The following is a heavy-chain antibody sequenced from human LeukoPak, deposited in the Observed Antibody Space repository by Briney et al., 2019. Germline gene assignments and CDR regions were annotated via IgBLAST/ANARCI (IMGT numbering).Heavy chain of an antibody. D-gene: IGHD2-15*01. V-gene: IGHV1-18*01. J-gene: IGHJ5*02. CDR2: IGGYTGHT. Sequence: ASVKVSCKTSGYSFTSYGVTWVRQAPGQGLEWMGWIGGYTGHTNYVQKFEGRVTMTTDTSTSTAYMELRSLTSDDTAVYYCARDGSCSGGSCAMDGWFDPWGQGTLVTVSS. CDR1: GYSFTSYG. CDR3: ARDGSCSGGSCAMDGWFDP.